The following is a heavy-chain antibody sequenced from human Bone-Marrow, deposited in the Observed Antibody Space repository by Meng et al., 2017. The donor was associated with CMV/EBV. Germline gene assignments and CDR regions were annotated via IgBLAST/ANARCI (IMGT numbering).Heavy chain of an antibody. CDR1: GGTFSSYA. V-gene: IGHV1-69*10. D-gene: IGHD6-19*01. CDR3: ARASVGSGWYYFDY. Sequence: SVKVSCKASGGTFSSYAISWVRQAPGQGLEWMGGIIPILGIANYAQKFQGRVTITADKSTSTAYMELISLRSEDTAVYYCARASVGSGWYYFDYWGQGTLVTVSS. CDR2: IIPILGIA. J-gene: IGHJ4*02.